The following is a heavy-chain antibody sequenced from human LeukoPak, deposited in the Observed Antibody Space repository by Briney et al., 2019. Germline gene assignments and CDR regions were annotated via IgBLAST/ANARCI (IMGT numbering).Heavy chain of an antibody. CDR2: ISYDGSNK. CDR3: AKISGYYPSDY. J-gene: IGHJ4*02. D-gene: IGHD3-22*01. Sequence: GGSLRLSCAASGFTFSSYAMHWVRQAPGKGLEWVAVISYDGSNKYYADSVKGRFTISRDNSKNTLYLQMYSLRAEDTALYYCAKISGYYPSDYWGQGTLVTVSS. CDR1: GFTFSSYA. V-gene: IGHV3-30*04.